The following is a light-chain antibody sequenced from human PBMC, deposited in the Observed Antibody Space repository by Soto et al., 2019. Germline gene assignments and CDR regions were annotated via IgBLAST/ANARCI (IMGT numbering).Light chain of an antibody. V-gene: IGKV1-9*01. Sequence: DIQLTQSPSFLSASVGDRVTITCRASQDISDYLACYQQRPGKAPKLLIYAASTLQSGVPSRCSGSGAGTEFPLTISSLQPEDFATYSCQQRNSYPRTFGGGTKVDIK. CDR3: QQRNSYPRT. J-gene: IGKJ4*01. CDR2: AAS. CDR1: QDISDY.